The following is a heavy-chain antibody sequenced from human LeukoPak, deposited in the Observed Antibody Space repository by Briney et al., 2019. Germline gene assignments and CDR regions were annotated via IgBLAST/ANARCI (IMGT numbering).Heavy chain of an antibody. CDR3: ASFTGIAVAADAFDI. V-gene: IGHV1-69*13. CDR2: IIPIFGTA. J-gene: IGHJ3*02. CDR1: GGTFSSYA. D-gene: IGHD6-19*01. Sequence: ASVKVSCKASGGTFSSYAISWVRQAPGQGLEWMGGIIPIFGTANYAQKFQGRVTITADESTSTAYMELSSLRSEDTAVYYCASFTGIAVAADAFDIWGQGTMVTVSS.